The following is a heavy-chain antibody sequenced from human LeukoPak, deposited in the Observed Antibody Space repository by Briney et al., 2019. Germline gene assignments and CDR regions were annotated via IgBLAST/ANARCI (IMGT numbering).Heavy chain of an antibody. CDR1: GYTFTSYG. V-gene: IGHV1-18*01. CDR2: ISVYNGNT. Sequence: ASVKVSCKTSGYTFTSYGVSWVRQAPGQGLEWMGWISVYNGNTIYAEKLQDRVTVTTDTSTTTAYMELRSLRSDDTAVYYCARAQTTGFGESIDYWGQGTLVTVSS. J-gene: IGHJ4*02. CDR3: ARAQTTGFGESIDY. D-gene: IGHD3-10*01.